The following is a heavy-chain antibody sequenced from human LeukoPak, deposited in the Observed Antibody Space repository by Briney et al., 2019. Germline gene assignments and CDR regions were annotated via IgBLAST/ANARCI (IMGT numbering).Heavy chain of an antibody. CDR3: AREPGTDYRKYYFDY. V-gene: IGHV3-23*01. Sequence: GGSLRLSCAASGFTFSSYAMSWVRQAPGKGLVWVSAISGSGGSTYYADSVKGRFTISRDNSKNMLYLQMNSLRAEDTAVYYCAREPGTDYRKYYFDYWGQGTLVTVSS. CDR2: ISGSGGST. CDR1: GFTFSSYA. J-gene: IGHJ4*02. D-gene: IGHD3/OR15-3a*01.